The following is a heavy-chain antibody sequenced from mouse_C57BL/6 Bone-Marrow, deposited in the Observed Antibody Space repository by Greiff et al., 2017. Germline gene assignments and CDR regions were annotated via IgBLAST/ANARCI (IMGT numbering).Heavy chain of an antibody. J-gene: IGHJ2*01. CDR3: AYYYGSPYYFDY. Sequence: VQLQQSGAELARPGASVRLSCKASGYTFTSYGISWVKQRTGQGLEWSGEIYPRSGNTYYNEKFKGKATLTADKSSSTAYMELRSLTSEDSAVYFCAYYYGSPYYFDYWGQGTTLTVSS. CDR2: IYPRSGNT. D-gene: IGHD1-1*01. V-gene: IGHV1-81*01. CDR1: GYTFTSYG.